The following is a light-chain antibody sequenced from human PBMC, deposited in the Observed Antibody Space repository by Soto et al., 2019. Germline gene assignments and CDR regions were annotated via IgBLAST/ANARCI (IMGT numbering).Light chain of an antibody. CDR2: GAS. V-gene: IGKV3-15*01. CDR3: QQYFEWPPMT. J-gene: IGKJ1*01. Sequence: VMTQSPATLSVSPGERATLSCWVSETVATNLAWYQQKPGQAPRLLISGASTRAAGISDRFRGSGSGTEFTLTISSLRSEDSAIYYCQQYFEWPPMTFGQETKVEI. CDR1: ETVATN.